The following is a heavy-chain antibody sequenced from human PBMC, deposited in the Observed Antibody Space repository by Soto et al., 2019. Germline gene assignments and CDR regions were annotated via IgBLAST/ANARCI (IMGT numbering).Heavy chain of an antibody. CDR3: AKQLYCTNGVCYDYYYGMDV. J-gene: IGHJ6*02. D-gene: IGHD2-8*01. V-gene: IGHV3-30*18. Sequence: PGGSLRLSCAASGFTFSSYGMHWVRLAPGKGLEWVAVISYDGSNKYYADSVKGRFTISRDNSKNTLYLQMNSLRAEDTAVYYCAKQLYCTNGVCYDYYYGMDVWGQGTTVTVLL. CDR2: ISYDGSNK. CDR1: GFTFSSYG.